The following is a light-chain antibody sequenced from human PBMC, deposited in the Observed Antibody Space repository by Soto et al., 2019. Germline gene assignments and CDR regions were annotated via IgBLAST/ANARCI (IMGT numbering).Light chain of an antibody. CDR1: ESVTSSC. CDR3: QQCGGSPLFS. CDR2: TTS. V-gene: IGKV3-20*01. J-gene: IGKJ3*01. Sequence: EIVLTQSPDTLSLSPGERATLSCTASESVTSSCLARYQRKPGQAPRLLIHTTSTRATDIPDRFSGSGSGTDFTLTIRRLEPEDFAVYYCQQCGGSPLFSFGPGTRVDI.